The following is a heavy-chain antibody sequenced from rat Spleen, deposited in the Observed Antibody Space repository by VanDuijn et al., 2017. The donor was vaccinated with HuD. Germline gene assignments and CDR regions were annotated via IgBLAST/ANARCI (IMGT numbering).Heavy chain of an antibody. CDR1: GFTFRNFD. Sequence: EVQLVESGGDIVQPGGSLKLSCAASGFTFRNFDMAWVRQAPTRGLEWVASISATGGSLNYRDSVKGRFTVSRDNAMSTLYLQMDSLRSDDTATYYCSRLTTLAYWGQGTLVTVSS. CDR2: ISATGGSL. CDR3: SRLTTLAY. J-gene: IGHJ3*01. V-gene: IGHV5S23*01.